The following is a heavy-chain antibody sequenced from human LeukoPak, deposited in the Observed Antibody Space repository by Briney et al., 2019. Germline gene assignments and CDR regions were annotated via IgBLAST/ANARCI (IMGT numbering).Heavy chain of an antibody. V-gene: IGHV4-34*01. CDR1: GGSFSGYY. CDR3: ARSRGKIGY. D-gene: IGHD2/OR15-2a*01. J-gene: IGHJ4*02. Sequence: SATLSLTCAVYGGSFSGYYWSWIRQPPGKGLEWIGEINHSGSTNYNPSLKSRVTISVDTSKNQFSLKLSSVTAADTAVYYCARSRGKIGYWGQGTLVTVSS. CDR2: INHSGST.